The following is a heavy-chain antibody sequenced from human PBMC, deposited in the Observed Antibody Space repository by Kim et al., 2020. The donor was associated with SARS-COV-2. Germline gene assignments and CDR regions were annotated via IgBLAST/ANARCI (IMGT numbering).Heavy chain of an antibody. V-gene: IGHV3-33*05. J-gene: IGHJ4*02. CDR3: ARDRVEIVDY. Sequence: GGSLRLSCAASGFTFSSYGMHWVRQAPGKGLEWVAVISYDGSNKYYADSVKGRFTISRDNSKNTLYLQMNSLRAEDTAVYYCARDRVEIVDYWGQGTLVTVS. CDR1: GFTFSSYG. D-gene: IGHD2-15*01. CDR2: ISYDGSNK.